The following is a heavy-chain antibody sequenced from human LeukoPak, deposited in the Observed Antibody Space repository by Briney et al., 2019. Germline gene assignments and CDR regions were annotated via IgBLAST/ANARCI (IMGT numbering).Heavy chain of an antibody. CDR2: IYYSGST. J-gene: IGHJ6*02. V-gene: IGHV4-59*01. CDR1: GSSISSYY. D-gene: IGHD3-3*01. CDR3: ARDMYYDFWSGYYSGDDYYYGMDV. Sequence: PSETLSLTCTVSGSSISSYYWSWIRQPPGKGLEWIGYIYYSGSTNYNPSLKSRVTISVDTSKNQFSLKLSSVTAADTAVYYCARDMYYDFWSGYYSGDDYYYGMDVWGQGTTVTVSS.